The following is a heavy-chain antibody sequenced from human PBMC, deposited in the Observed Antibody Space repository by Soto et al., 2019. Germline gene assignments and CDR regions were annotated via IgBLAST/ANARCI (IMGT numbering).Heavy chain of an antibody. CDR1: GFTFTNAW. CDR3: TTTKVWGILEFRFED. V-gene: IGHV3-15*01. Sequence: EVQLVESGGGLVMPGGSLRLSCAISGFTFTNAWMSWVRQAPGKGLEWVAHTKKKTDVETTDYAASVKGRFTISRDDSKKTIFLQMDRLRTDDTAVYYCTTTKVWGILEFRFEDWGQGTLVSVSS. D-gene: IGHD3-10*01. CDR2: TKKKTDVETT. J-gene: IGHJ4*02.